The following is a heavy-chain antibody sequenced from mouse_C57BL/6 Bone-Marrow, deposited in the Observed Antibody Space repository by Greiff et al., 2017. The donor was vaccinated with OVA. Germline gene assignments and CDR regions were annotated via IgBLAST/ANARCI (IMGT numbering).Heavy chain of an antibody. Sequence: QVQLQQPGAELVKPGASVKMSCKASGYTFTSYWITWVKQRPGQGLEWIGDIYPGSGSTNYNEKFKSKATLTVDTSSSTAYMQLSSLTSEDSAVYYCARHYGNFAWFAYWGQGTLVTVSA. CDR1: GYTFTSYW. J-gene: IGHJ3*01. V-gene: IGHV1-55*01. D-gene: IGHD2-1*01. CDR2: IYPGSGST. CDR3: ARHYGNFAWFAY.